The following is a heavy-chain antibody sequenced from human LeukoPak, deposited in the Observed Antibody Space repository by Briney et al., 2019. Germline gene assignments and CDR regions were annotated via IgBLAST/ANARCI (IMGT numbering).Heavy chain of an antibody. J-gene: IGHJ6*02. CDR2: IIPILGIA. D-gene: IGHD5-18*01. CDR1: GGTFISYA. CDR3: ARESGDTAMVDGVYYYYYGMDV. V-gene: IGHV1-69*04. Sequence: SVKVSCKASGGTFISYAISWVRQAPGQGLEWMGRIIPILGIANYAQKFQGRVTITADKSTSTAYMELSSLRSEDTAVYYCARESGDTAMVDGVYYYYYGMDVWGQGTTVTVSS.